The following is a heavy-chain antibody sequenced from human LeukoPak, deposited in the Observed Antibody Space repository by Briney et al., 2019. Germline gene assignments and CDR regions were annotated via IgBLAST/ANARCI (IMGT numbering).Heavy chain of an antibody. CDR3: ARVAFRSSSYISGIDY. Sequence: PGGSLRLSCAASGFTVSSNYMSWVRQAPGKGLEWVSVIYSGSSTYYADSVKSRFTISRDNSKNTLYLQMDSLRGVDTAVYYCARVAFRSSSYISGIDYWGQGTLVTVSS. J-gene: IGHJ4*02. CDR1: GFTVSSNY. V-gene: IGHV3-53*01. D-gene: IGHD6-6*01. CDR2: IYSGSST.